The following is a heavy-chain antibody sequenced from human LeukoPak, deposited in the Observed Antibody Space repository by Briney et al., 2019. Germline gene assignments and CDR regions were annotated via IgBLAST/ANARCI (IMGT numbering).Heavy chain of an antibody. D-gene: IGHD3-10*01. J-gene: IGHJ4*02. Sequence: GASVKVSCKASGYTFTGYYMHWVRQAPGQGLEWMGWINPNSGGTNYAQKFQGRVTMTRDTSISTAYMELSRLRSDDTAAYYCELGYYGSGSFPDYWGQGTLVTVSS. CDR2: INPNSGGT. CDR3: ELGYYGSGSFPDY. V-gene: IGHV1-2*02. CDR1: GYTFTGYY.